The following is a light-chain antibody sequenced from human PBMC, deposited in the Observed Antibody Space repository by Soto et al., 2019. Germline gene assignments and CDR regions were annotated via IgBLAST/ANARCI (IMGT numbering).Light chain of an antibody. Sequence: DIQMTQSPSSLSASVGDSVTITCRASQGINNYLAWYQQKPGKVPVLLIYSASTLKSGVPSRFSGRGAGTDFTLTISSLQPEDFATYFCQQSYSRPRTFGQGTKVDIK. CDR1: QGINNY. J-gene: IGKJ1*01. V-gene: IGKV1-27*01. CDR2: SAS. CDR3: QQSYSRPRT.